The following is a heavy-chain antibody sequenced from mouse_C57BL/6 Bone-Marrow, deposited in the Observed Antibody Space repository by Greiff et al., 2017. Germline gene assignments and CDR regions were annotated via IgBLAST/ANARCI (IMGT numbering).Heavy chain of an antibody. Sequence: QVQLQQPGAELVMPGASVKLSCKASGYTFTSYWMHWVKQRPGQGLEWIGEIDPSGSYTNYNQKFKGKSTLTVDKSSSTAYMQLSRLTSEDSAVYYCAREGLRNLYAMDYWGQGTSVTVSS. V-gene: IGHV1-69*01. J-gene: IGHJ4*01. CDR1: GYTFTSYW. CDR2: IDPSGSYT. CDR3: AREGLRNLYAMDY. D-gene: IGHD2-4*01.